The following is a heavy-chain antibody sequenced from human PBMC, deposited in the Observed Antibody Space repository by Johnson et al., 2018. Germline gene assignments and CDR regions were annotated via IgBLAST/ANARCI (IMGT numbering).Heavy chain of an antibody. V-gene: IGHV6-1*01. CDR1: GDSVSSNSAV. D-gene: IGHD6-6*01. Sequence: QVQLQQSGPGLVKPSQTLALTCAISGDSVSSNSAVWNWIRQSPSRGLEWLGRTYYRSKWYNDYAVSVKSRITINADTSKNQLPPQLRFVTPEDQAVYYCAFKASSLNWFDPWGQGTLVTVSS. CDR2: TYYRSKWYN. J-gene: IGHJ5*02. CDR3: AFKASSLNWFDP.